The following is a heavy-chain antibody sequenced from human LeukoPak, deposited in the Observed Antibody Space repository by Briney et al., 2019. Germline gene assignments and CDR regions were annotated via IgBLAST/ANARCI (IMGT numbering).Heavy chain of an antibody. CDR3: ASKGLWFGELSPFDY. V-gene: IGHV3-48*03. CDR2: ISSSGSTI. Sequence: GGSLRLSCAASGFTFSSYEMNWVRQAPGKGLEWVSYISSSGSTIYYADSVKGRFTISRDNAKNSLYLQMNSLRAEDTAVYYCASKGLWFGELSPFDYWGQGTLVTVSS. CDR1: GFTFSSYE. D-gene: IGHD3-10*01. J-gene: IGHJ4*02.